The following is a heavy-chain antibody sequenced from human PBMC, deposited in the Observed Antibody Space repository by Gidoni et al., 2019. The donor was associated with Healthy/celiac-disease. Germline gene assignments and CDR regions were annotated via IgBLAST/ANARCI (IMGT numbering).Heavy chain of an antibody. CDR2: IWYDGSNK. D-gene: IGHD3-9*01. J-gene: IGHJ6*02. CDR3: ARDRYFDWAYGMDV. V-gene: IGHV3-33*01. Sequence: QVQLVESGGGVVQPGRSLRLSCAASGFTFSSYGMHWVRQAPGKGLEWVAVIWYDGSNKYYADSVKGRFTISRDNSKNTLYLQMNSLRAEDTAVYYCARDRYFDWAYGMDVWGQGTTVTVSS. CDR1: GFTFSSYG.